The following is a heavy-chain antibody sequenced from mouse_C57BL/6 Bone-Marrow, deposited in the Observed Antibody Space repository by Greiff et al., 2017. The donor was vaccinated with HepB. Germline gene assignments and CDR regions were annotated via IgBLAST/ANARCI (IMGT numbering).Heavy chain of an antibody. CDR2: TFYSGIT. D-gene: IGHD4-1*01. CDR1: GFSINSDCY. J-gene: IGHJ4*01. Sequence: EVKLVESGPSLVRPSQTLSLTCTVTGFSINSDCYWIWIRQFPGNKLEYIGYTFYSGITYYNPSLESRTYITRDTSKNQFSLKLSSVTTEDTATYYCARDIRLTGTYYYAMDYWGQGTSVTVSS. V-gene: IGHV3-3*01. CDR3: ARDIRLTGTYYYAMDY.